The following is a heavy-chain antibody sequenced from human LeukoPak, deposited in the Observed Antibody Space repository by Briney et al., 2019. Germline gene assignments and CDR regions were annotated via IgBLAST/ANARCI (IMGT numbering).Heavy chain of an antibody. CDR1: GGSLSGYY. J-gene: IGHJ4*02. V-gene: IGHV4-34*01. D-gene: IGHD3-22*01. CDR2: INHSGST. Sequence: SETLSLTCAVYGGSLSGYYWSWIRQPPGKGLEWIGEINHSGSTNYNPSLKSRVTISVDTSKNQFSLKLSSVTAADTAVYYCAREDYYYDSSGYSRYFDYWGQGTLVTVSS. CDR3: AREDYYYDSSGYSRYFDY.